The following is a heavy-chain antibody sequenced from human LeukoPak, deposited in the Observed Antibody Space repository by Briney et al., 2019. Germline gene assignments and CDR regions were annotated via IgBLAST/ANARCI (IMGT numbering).Heavy chain of an antibody. D-gene: IGHD1-26*01. V-gene: IGHV3-7*01. CDR2: IKPDGSEK. J-gene: IGHJ6*03. CDR1: EMTFSGYW. CDR3: ARDPYSGGYGPYYYYYMDV. Sequence: PGGSLRLSCTASEMTFSGYWMSWVRQAPGKGLEWVANIKPDGSEKYYLDSVKGRFTFSRDNAKNSLYLQMNSLGDEDTAVYYCARDPYSGGYGPYYYYYMDVWGKGTTVTISS.